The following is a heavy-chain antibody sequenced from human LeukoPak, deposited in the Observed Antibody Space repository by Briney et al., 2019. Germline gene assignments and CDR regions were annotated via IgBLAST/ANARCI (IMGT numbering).Heavy chain of an antibody. D-gene: IGHD1-26*01. Sequence: GESLKISCKGSGYSFATYWIGWVRQMPGKGLEWMGIIYPSDSDTRYSPSFQGQVTISADKSISTAYLQWSSLKASDTAIYYCASRGGKSYFHTWGQGTLVTVSS. CDR1: GYSFATYW. CDR2: IYPSDSDT. J-gene: IGHJ1*01. V-gene: IGHV5-51*01. CDR3: ASRGGKSYFHT.